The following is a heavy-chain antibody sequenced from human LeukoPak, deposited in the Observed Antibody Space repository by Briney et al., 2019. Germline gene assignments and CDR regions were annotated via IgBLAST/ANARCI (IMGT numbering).Heavy chain of an antibody. CDR3: ARQVYYYDSRGLDAFDI. V-gene: IGHV4-4*09. CDR1: GCSISSYY. CDR2: IYTGGST. D-gene: IGHD3-22*01. Sequence: SETLSLTCTVSGCSISSYYWSWVRQPPGKGLEWIGYIYTGGSTNYNPSLKSRVTISVDTSKNQFSLKLSAVTAADTAVYYCARQVYYYDSRGLDAFDIWGQGTMVTVSS. J-gene: IGHJ3*02.